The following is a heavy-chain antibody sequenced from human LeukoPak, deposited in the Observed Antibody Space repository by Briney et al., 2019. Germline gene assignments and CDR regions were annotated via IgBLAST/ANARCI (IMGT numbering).Heavy chain of an antibody. V-gene: IGHV1-69*04. Sequence: GASVKVSCKASGRTFSSYAISWGRQAPGLELEWMGRIIPILGIANYAQKFQGRVTITADKSTSTAYMELSSLRSEDTAVYYCARRCGGSCYYFDYWGQGTLVTVSS. CDR1: GRTFSSYA. CDR2: IIPILGIA. D-gene: IGHD2-15*01. J-gene: IGHJ4*02. CDR3: ARRCGGSCYYFDY.